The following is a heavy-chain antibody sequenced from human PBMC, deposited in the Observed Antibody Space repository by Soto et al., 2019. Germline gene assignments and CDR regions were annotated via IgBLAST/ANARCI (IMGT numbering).Heavy chain of an antibody. V-gene: IGHV1-69*13. J-gene: IGHJ4*02. D-gene: IGHD6-13*01. CDR2: IIPIFGTA. CDR3: ARHGGYSSSWHFDY. CDR1: GGTFSSYA. Sequence: ASVKVSCKASGGTFSSYAISWVRQAPGQGLEWMGGIIPIFGTANYAQKFQGRVTITADESTSTAYMELSSLRSEDTAVYYCARHGGYSSSWHFDYWGQGTLVTVSS.